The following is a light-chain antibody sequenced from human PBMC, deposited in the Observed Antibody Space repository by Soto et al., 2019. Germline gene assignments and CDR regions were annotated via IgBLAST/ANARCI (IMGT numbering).Light chain of an antibody. CDR2: AAS. V-gene: IGKV1-39*01. J-gene: IGKJ3*01. CDR3: QQCYSTPFP. Sequence: DLQMTQSPSSLSQSVGDRVTITCRPSQSISNYVNWYQQKPGKAPNLLIYAASSLQSGVPSRFSGSGSGTDFTLTITSLQPEDVATHYCQQCYSTPFPFGPGTKVDIK. CDR1: QSISNY.